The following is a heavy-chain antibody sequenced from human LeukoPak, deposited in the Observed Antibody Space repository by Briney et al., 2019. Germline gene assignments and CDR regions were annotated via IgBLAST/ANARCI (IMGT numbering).Heavy chain of an antibody. CDR3: ARGLGGIAAAASRSFDY. V-gene: IGHV4-34*01. CDR2: INHSGST. J-gene: IGHJ4*02. D-gene: IGHD6-13*01. CDR1: GGSISSYY. Sequence: PSETLSLTCTVSGGSISSYYWSWIRQPPGKGLEWIGEINHSGSTNYNPSLKSRVTISVDTSKNQFSLKLSSVTAADTAVYYCARGLGGIAAAASRSFDYWGQGTLVTVSS.